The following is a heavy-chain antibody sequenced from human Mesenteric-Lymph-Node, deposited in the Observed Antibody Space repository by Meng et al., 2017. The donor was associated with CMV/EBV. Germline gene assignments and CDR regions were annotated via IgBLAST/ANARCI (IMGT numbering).Heavy chain of an antibody. CDR3: ARGSSYDILTGYFDY. V-gene: IGHV4-34*01. Sequence: GQLHQGGAGLFKPSETLAVTCAVYWGSFSGYYWNWIRQSPEKGLEWIGEINHSGSTTYNPSFTSRIIISVDTSTNQISLNMSSVTAADTAVYYCARGSSYDILTGYFDYWGQGALVTVSS. CDR2: INHSGST. D-gene: IGHD3-9*01. J-gene: IGHJ4*02. CDR1: WGSFSGYY.